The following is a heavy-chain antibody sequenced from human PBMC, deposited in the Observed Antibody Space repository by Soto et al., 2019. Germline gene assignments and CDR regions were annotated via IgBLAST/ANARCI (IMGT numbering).Heavy chain of an antibody. Sequence: GGSLRLSCAASGFTVSSNYMSLVRQAPGKGLEWVSVIYSGGSTYYADSVKGRFTISRHNSKNTLYLQMNSLRAEDTAVYYCARDRCSSTSRRRGQPIYYYMDVWGKGTAVTVSS. CDR2: IYSGGST. CDR1: GFTVSSNY. J-gene: IGHJ6*03. D-gene: IGHD2-2*01. V-gene: IGHV3-53*04. CDR3: ARDRCSSTSRRRGQPIYYYMDV.